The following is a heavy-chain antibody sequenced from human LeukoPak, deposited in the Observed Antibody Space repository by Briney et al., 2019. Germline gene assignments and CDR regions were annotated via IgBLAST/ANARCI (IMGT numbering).Heavy chain of an antibody. V-gene: IGHV3-69-1*01. D-gene: IGHD3-3*01. Sequence: GGSLRLSCAASGFTLSSYNMIWFRQAPGKGPEWVSAISSSSNTYYSDSVKSRFTISRDNAKNSLYLQMNSLRAEDTAVYYCGRASGGILEWLFNWGQGTLVTVSS. CDR1: GFTLSSYN. CDR3: GRASGGILEWLFN. J-gene: IGHJ4*02. CDR2: ISSSSNT.